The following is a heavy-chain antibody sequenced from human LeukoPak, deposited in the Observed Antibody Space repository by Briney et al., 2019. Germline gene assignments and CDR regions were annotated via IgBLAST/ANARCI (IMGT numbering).Heavy chain of an antibody. V-gene: IGHV3-30*02. CDR1: GFTFSSYG. Sequence: PGGSLRLSCAASGFTFSSYGMHWVRQAPGKGLEWVAFIRYDGSNKYYADSVKGRFTISRDNSKNTLYLQMNSLRAEDTAAYYCAKPKLLWFGEFPFGYWGQGTLVTVSS. CDR3: AKPKLLWFGEFPFGY. CDR2: IRYDGSNK. D-gene: IGHD3-10*01. J-gene: IGHJ4*02.